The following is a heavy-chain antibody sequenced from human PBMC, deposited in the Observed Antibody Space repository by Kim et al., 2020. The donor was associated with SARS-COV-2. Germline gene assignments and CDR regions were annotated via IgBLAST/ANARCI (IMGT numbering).Heavy chain of an antibody. Sequence: SETLSLTCTVSGGSISSGGYYWSWIRQHPGKGLEWIGYIYYSGSTYYNPSLKSRVTISVDTSKNQFSLKLSSVTAADTAVYYCASGLYSGDDWDYWGQGTLVTVSS. J-gene: IGHJ4*02. CDR2: IYYSGST. CDR3: ASGLYSGDDWDY. D-gene: IGHD5-12*01. CDR1: GGSISSGGYY. V-gene: IGHV4-31*03.